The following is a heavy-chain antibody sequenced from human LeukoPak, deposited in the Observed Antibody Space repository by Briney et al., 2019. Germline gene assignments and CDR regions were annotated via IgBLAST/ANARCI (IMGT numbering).Heavy chain of an antibody. CDR1: GGSLSGYY. J-gene: IGHJ4*02. Sequence: SETLSPTCAVYGGSLSGYYWSWIRQPPGKGLEWIGEINHSGSTNYNPSLKSRVTISVDTSKNQFSLKLSSVTAADTAVYYCARSSTSIDQLGFDYWGQGTLVTVSS. CDR3: ARSSTSIDQLGFDY. D-gene: IGHD2-2*01. V-gene: IGHV4-34*01. CDR2: INHSGST.